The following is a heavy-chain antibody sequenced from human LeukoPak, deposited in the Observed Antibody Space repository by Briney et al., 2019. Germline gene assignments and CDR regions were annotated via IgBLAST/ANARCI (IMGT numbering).Heavy chain of an antibody. CDR3: AKERGWYDAFDI. D-gene: IGHD6-19*01. CDR1: GFTFSSYG. Sequence: GGSLRLSCAASGFTFSSYGMHWVRQAPGKGLEWVALISYDGNNKYYADSVKGRFTISRDNSKNTLYLQMNSLRAEDTAVYYCAKERGWYDAFDIWGQGTMVTVSS. CDR2: ISYDGNNK. J-gene: IGHJ3*02. V-gene: IGHV3-30*18.